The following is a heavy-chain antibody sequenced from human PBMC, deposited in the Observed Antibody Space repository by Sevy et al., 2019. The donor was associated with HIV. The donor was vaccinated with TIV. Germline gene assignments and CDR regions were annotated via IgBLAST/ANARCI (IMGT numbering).Heavy chain of an antibody. CDR3: ANSRGRYDGSSWLYYYYLMDV. CDR1: GFTFSRHG. Sequence: GGSLRLSCAASGFTFSRHGMHWARQAPGKGLEWVAIISNDGSDKHYADSVKGRFPISRDNSKDTLYLQMNSLRLEDTAVYYCANSRGRYDGSSWLYYYYLMDVWGQGATVTVSS. J-gene: IGHJ6*02. D-gene: IGHD6-13*01. CDR2: ISNDGSDK. V-gene: IGHV3-30*18.